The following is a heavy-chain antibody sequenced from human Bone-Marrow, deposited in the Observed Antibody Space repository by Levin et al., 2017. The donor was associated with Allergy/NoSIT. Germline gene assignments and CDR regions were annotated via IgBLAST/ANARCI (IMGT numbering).Heavy chain of an antibody. CDR3: AKDSTPPLAELVDYFDY. V-gene: IGHV3-23*01. D-gene: IGHD6-6*01. CDR2: ISGSGGST. CDR1: GFTFSSYA. J-gene: IGHJ4*02. Sequence: RGESLKISCAASGFTFSSYAMSWVRQAPGKGLEWVSAISGSGGSTYYADSVKGRFTISRDNSKNTLYLQMNSLRAEDTAVYYCAKDSTPPLAELVDYFDYWGQGTLVTVSS.